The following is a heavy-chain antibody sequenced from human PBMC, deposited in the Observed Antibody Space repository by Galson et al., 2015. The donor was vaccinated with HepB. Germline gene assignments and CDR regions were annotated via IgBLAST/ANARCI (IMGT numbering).Heavy chain of an antibody. CDR2: ISAYNGNT. CDR3: ARGGTSNSWYHWFDS. D-gene: IGHD2-2*01. J-gene: IGHJ5*01. Sequence: SVKVSCKASGYTFTTYDINWVRQAPGQGLEWMGWISAYNGNTNYAQKVQGRFTMTTDTSTNTAYMELRSLRSDDTAVYYCARGGTSNSWYHWFDSWGQGTLVTVSS. CDR1: GYTFTTYD. V-gene: IGHV1-18*01.